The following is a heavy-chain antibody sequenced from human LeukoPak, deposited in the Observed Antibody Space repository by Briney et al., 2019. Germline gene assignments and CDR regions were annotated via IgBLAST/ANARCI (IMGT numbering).Heavy chain of an antibody. CDR2: INHSGST. V-gene: IGHV4-4*02. CDR3: ARTTNTASFDP. CDR1: GGSIISTNW. Sequence: SETLSLTCAVSGGSIISTNWWSWVRQPPGKGLEWIGEINHSGSTNYNPSLKSRVTISVDTSKNQFSLKLSSVTAADTAVYYCARTTNTASFDPWGQGTLVTVSS. D-gene: IGHD2-8*01. J-gene: IGHJ5*02.